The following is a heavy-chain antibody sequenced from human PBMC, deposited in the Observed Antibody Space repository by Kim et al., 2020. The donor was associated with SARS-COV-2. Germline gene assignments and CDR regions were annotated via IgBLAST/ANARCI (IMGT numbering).Heavy chain of an antibody. J-gene: IGHJ4*02. CDR3: ARVKEGYTSGWYEDY. Sequence: NPSRKSRVTISVDTSKTQFSLKLSSVTAADTAVYYCARVKEGYTSGWYEDYWGQGTLVTVSS. V-gene: IGHV4-59*01. D-gene: IGHD6-19*01.